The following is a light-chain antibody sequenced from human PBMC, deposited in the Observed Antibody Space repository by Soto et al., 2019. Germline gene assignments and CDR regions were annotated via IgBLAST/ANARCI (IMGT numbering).Light chain of an antibody. J-gene: IGKJ2*01. CDR2: GAS. V-gene: IGKV3-15*01. Sequence: EIVMTQSPATLSVSPGERASLSCRASQSVGSNLALYQQTAGPAPWLLIYGASTRATGITAWFSVSGSGTESTVTISSLKYQDFPVYSGQQYTSLPYTFGQGTKLEIK. CDR1: QSVGSN. CDR3: QQYTSLPYT.